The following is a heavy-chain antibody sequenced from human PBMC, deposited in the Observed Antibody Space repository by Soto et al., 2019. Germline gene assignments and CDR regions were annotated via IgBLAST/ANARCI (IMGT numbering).Heavy chain of an antibody. Sequence: QVQLQQWGAGLLKPSETLSLTCAVYGGSFTDYYWTWIRQPPGKGLEWIGEISHSGATNYNPSLKSRVTISEDTSKNQVSLKVTSVTAADTAVFYCARANHYYGMDVWGQGTTVTVSS. CDR3: ARANHYYGMDV. CDR1: GGSFTDYY. CDR2: ISHSGAT. J-gene: IGHJ6*02. V-gene: IGHV4-34*01.